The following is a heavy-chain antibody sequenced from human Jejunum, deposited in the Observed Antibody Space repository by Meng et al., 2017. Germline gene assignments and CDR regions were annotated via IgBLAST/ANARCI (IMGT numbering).Heavy chain of an antibody. D-gene: IGHD5-18*01. Sequence: SVKVSCRASVGTFSSYAISWVRQAPGQGLEWMGGSVPMFHTTNYAQNFQGRVTLTTDESTSTAYMELSSLRSEDTAVYYCASKPYSYGFTHYYYGMDVWGQGTTVTVSS. J-gene: IGHJ6*02. CDR2: SVPMFHTT. CDR3: ASKPYSYGFTHYYYGMDV. CDR1: VGTFSSYA. V-gene: IGHV1-69*05.